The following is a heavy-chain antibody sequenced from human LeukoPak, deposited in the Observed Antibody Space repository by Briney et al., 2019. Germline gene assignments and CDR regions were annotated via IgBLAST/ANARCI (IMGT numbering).Heavy chain of an antibody. CDR2: INSDGGGA. CDR3: ARDVPHNWFDT. CDR1: GITFGNNW. Sequence: GVSLRLSCAASGITFGNNWMHWVRQGPGKGLVWISRINSDGGGAIYADSVKGRFTVSRDNAKNTLYLQMNSLRAEDTAVYYCARDVPHNWFDTWGQGTLVTVSS. J-gene: IGHJ5*02. V-gene: IGHV3-74*01.